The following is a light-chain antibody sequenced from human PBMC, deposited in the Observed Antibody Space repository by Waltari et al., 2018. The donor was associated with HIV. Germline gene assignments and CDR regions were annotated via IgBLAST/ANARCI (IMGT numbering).Light chain of an antibody. CDR1: SSDVGGYSY. Sequence: QSALTQPRSVSGSTGQSVTISCTGTSSDVGGYSYVSWYQQHPNKAPKFLIYDVSKRPSGVPDRFAGSKSGNTASLTISGLQTEDEADYYCCSYAGSYTLVFGEGTKLTV. CDR3: CSYAGSYTLV. J-gene: IGLJ2*01. CDR2: DVS. V-gene: IGLV2-11*01.